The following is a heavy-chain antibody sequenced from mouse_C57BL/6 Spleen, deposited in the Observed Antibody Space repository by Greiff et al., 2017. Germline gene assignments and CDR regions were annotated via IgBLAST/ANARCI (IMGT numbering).Heavy chain of an antibody. CDR1: GYTFTSYW. CDR2: IYPGSGST. J-gene: IGHJ3*01. V-gene: IGHV1-55*01. CDR3: ARWEVTTGWGSWFAY. Sequence: QVQLQQPGAELVKPGASVKMSCKASGYTFTSYWITWVKQRPGQGLEWIGDIYPGSGSTNYNEKFKSKATLTVDTSSSTAYMQLSSLTSEDSAVYYCARWEVTTGWGSWFAYWGQGTLVTVSA. D-gene: IGHD2-2*01.